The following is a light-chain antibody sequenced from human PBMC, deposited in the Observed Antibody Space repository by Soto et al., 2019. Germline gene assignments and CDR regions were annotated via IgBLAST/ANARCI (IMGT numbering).Light chain of an antibody. CDR1: QTISTF. CDR2: SIS. J-gene: IGKJ4*02. V-gene: IGKV1-39*01. Sequence: DIQLTQSPSSLSASVGDRVSITCRTSQTISTFLNWYHHRPGQAPKLLIYSISNLQSGVPSRFSGGGTGTEFTLTISSLQPEDFGSYSCLQTYNLPPAFGGGTRVQIK. CDR3: LQTYNLPPA.